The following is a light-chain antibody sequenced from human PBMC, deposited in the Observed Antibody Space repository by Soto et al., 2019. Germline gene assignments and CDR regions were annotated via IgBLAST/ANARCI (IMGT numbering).Light chain of an antibody. V-gene: IGKV1-9*01. CDR1: QGISSY. CDR2: AAS. Sequence: DIQLTQSPSFLSASVGDRVTITFRASQGISSYLAWYQQKPGKAPKLLIYAASTLQSGVPSRFSGSESGTEFTLTISSLQPEDFATYYCQQLNTYPFTFGGGTKVEIK. J-gene: IGKJ4*01. CDR3: QQLNTYPFT.